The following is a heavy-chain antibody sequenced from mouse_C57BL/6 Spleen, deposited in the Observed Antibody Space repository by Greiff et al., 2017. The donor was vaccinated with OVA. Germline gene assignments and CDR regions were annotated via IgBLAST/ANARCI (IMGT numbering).Heavy chain of an antibody. Sequence: QQSCKASGYTFTSYWMHWVKQRPGHGLEWIGEIDPSDSYTNYNQKFKGKSTLTVDKSSSTAYMQLSSLTSEDSAVYYCASYYGNYRFAYWGQGTLVTVSA. CDR3: ASYYGNYRFAY. D-gene: IGHD2-1*01. J-gene: IGHJ3*01. V-gene: IGHV1-69*01. CDR1: GYTFTSYW. CDR2: IDPSDSYT.